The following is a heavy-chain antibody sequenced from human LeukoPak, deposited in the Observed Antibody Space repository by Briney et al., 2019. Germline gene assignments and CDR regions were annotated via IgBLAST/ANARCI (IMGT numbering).Heavy chain of an antibody. J-gene: IGHJ3*02. CDR2: ISAYNGNT. V-gene: IGHV1-18*01. CDR3: ARITARITMIVVVPSHAFDI. Sequence: ASVKVSCKASGYTFTSYGISWVRQAPGQGLEWMGWISAYNGNTNYAQKLQGRVTMTTDTSTSTAYMELRSLRSDDTAMHYCARITARITMIVVVPSHAFDIWGQGTMVTVSS. D-gene: IGHD3-22*01. CDR1: GYTFTSYG.